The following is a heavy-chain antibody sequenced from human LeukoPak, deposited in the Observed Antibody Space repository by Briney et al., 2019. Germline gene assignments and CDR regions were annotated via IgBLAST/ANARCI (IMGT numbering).Heavy chain of an antibody. CDR3: ARDEAGCSSTSCYPTSPGYYYYVMDV. D-gene: IGHD2-2*01. CDR1: GGTFSSYA. Sequence: SVKVSCKASGGTFSSYAISWVRQAPGQGLEWMGGIIPIFGTANYAQKFQGRVTITADESTSTAYMELSSLRSEDTAVYYCARDEAGCSSTSCYPTSPGYYYYVMDVWGQGTTVTVSS. CDR2: IIPIFGTA. J-gene: IGHJ6*02. V-gene: IGHV1-69*13.